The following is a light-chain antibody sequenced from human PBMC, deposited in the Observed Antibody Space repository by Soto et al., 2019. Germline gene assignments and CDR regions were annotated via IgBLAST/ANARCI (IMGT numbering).Light chain of an antibody. CDR1: LSVSRN. CDR2: DAA. V-gene: IGKV3-11*01. J-gene: IGKJ1*01. CDR3: QHRSSWPRS. Sequence: EIVLTQSPGTLSLSPGERATLSCRASLSVSRNLAWYQQKPGQAPRLLIHDAAYRASGIPERFSGSGSGTAFSLSISSLEPDDFAVYYCQHRSSWPRSFGRGTKVDIK.